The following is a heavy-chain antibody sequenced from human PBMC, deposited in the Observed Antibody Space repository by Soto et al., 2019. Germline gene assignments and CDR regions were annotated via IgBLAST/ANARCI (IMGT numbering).Heavy chain of an antibody. CDR2: FYSGGST. Sequence: GGSLRLSCAASGFTVSSNYMSWVRQAPGKGLEWVSIFYSGGSTYYADSVKGKFTLSRDNSKNTLYLQMNSLRAEDTAVYYCARAEYSYGLWLGDYWGQGTLVTVSS. CDR1: GFTVSSNY. J-gene: IGHJ4*02. V-gene: IGHV3-66*01. D-gene: IGHD5-18*01. CDR3: ARAEYSYGLWLGDY.